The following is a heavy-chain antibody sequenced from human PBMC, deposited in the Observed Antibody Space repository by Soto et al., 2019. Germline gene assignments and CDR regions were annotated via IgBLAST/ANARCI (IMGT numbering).Heavy chain of an antibody. CDR1: GGSFSGYY. CDR3: ARGRLGYCSGGSCLDLDY. Sequence: QVQLQQWGAGLLKPSETLSLTCAVYGGSFSGYYWSWIRQPPGKGLEWIGEINHSGSTNYNPSLKSRVTISVDPSKNQFSLKLSSVTAADTAVYYCARGRLGYCSGGSCLDLDYWGQGTLVTVSS. J-gene: IGHJ4*02. CDR2: INHSGST. D-gene: IGHD2-15*01. V-gene: IGHV4-34*01.